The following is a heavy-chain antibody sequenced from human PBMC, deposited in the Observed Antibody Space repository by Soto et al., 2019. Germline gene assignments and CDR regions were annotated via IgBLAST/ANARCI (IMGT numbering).Heavy chain of an antibody. CDR3: ARDPSNDYGGDTFDY. Sequence: SVKVSCKASGGTFSSYAIHWARQAPGQGLEWLGKIIPSYDRTNYAQKFQGRVTVTADTYTTTAYMELSSLRSDDTAVYYCARDPSNDYGGDTFDYWGQGTLVTVSS. V-gene: IGHV1-69*04. D-gene: IGHD4-17*01. CDR2: IIPSYDRT. CDR1: GGTFSSYA. J-gene: IGHJ4*02.